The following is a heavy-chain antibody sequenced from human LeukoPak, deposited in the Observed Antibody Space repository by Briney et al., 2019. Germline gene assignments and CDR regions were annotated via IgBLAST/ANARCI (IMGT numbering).Heavy chain of an antibody. Sequence: GGSLRLSCAASEFTFSSYSMNWVRQTPGKGLEWVAVAYGDGSDQYYADSVKGRFTNFKDISRNTLSVQMNSLRAEDTAVYYCATGGGFYYDHWGQGTLVTVAS. CDR3: ATGGGFYYDH. D-gene: IGHD3-22*01. CDR1: EFTFSSYS. CDR2: AYGDGSDQ. V-gene: IGHV3-33*08. J-gene: IGHJ4*02.